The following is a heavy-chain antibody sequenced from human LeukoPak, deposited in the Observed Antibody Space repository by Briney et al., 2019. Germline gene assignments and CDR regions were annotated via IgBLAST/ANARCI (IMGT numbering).Heavy chain of an antibody. CDR3: ARRTAAGTIGRYYFDN. V-gene: IGHV5-51*01. CDR2: IYPGDSDT. J-gene: IGHJ4*02. CDR1: GYSFTNYW. Sequence: GESLKISCKGSGYSFTNYWIGWVRQMPGKGLEWMGIIYPGDSDTRYSPSFQGQVTISADKSISTAYLQWSSLKASDTAMYYCARRTAAGTIGRYYFDNWGQGTLVTVSS. D-gene: IGHD6-13*01.